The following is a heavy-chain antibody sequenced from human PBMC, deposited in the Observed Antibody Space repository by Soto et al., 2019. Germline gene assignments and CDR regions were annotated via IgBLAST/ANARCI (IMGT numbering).Heavy chain of an antibody. J-gene: IGHJ4*02. CDR3: ARDGYASSGYYSDFDY. V-gene: IGHV3-30-3*01. CDR2: ISYDGSNK. Sequence: QVQLVESGGGVVQPGRSLRLSCAASGFTFSSYAMHWVRQAPGKGLEWVAVISYDGSNKYYADSVKGRFTISRDNSKNTLYLQMNSLRAEDTAVYYCARDGYASSGYYSDFDYWCQGTLVSVSS. D-gene: IGHD3-22*01. CDR1: GFTFSSYA.